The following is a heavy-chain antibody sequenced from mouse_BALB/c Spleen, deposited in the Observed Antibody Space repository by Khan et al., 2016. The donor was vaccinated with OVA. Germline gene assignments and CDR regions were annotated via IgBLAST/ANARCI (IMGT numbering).Heavy chain of an antibody. CDR3: SSWSYWYAY. CDR2: IYPGSGST. J-gene: IGHJ3*01. CDR1: GYTFTSYW. D-gene: IGHD2-12*01. Sequence: LQQPGSELVRPGASVKLSCKASGYTFTSYWMHWVKQRPGQGLEWIGDIYPGSGSTTYDEKFKSKATLTVDTSSSTAYMQLSSLASEDSAVYCCSSWSYWYAYWVQGTLVTVSS. V-gene: IGHV1S22*01.